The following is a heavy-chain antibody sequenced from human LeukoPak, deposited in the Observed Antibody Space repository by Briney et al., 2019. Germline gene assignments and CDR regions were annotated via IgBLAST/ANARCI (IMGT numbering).Heavy chain of an antibody. J-gene: IGHJ4*02. V-gene: IGHV3-72*01. CDR3: ARASEGTYYPYFDY. Sequence: GGSLRLSCAASGFTFSDHYMDWVRQAPGKGLEWVGRTRNKANSYTTEYAASVKGRFTISRDDSKNSLYLQMNSLKTEDTAVYYCARASEGTYYPYFDYWGQGNLVTVSS. D-gene: IGHD1-26*01. CDR2: TRNKANSYTT. CDR1: GFTFSDHY.